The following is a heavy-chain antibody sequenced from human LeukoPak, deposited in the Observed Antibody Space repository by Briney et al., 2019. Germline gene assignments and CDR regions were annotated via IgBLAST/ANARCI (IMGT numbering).Heavy chain of an antibody. D-gene: IGHD6-13*01. CDR3: AKDSHSWSRDY. Sequence: PGGSLRLSCAASGFTFRSYVMSWVRQAPGKGLEWVSLIDSNSNFMNYADSVKGRFTISRDNAKKSLYLEMNSLRAEDTAVYYCAKDSHSWSRDYWGQGTLVTVSS. J-gene: IGHJ4*02. V-gene: IGHV3-21*01. CDR2: IDSNSNFM. CDR1: GFTFRSYV.